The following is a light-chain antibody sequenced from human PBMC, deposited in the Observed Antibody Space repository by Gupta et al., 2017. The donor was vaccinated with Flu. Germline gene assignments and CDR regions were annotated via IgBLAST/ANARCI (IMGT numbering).Light chain of an antibody. CDR1: QDITHY. V-gene: IGKV1-33*01. CDR3: QQYDNLPPLT. Sequence: IQMTQSPSSLSASIGDRVTITCQASQDITHYLNWYQQKPGKAPDLLINDASHWRTGVQSRFSGSGFGTNFTFTIASRQQEDIATYYCQQYDNLPPLTFGGGTXVEIK. J-gene: IGKJ4*01. CDR2: DAS.